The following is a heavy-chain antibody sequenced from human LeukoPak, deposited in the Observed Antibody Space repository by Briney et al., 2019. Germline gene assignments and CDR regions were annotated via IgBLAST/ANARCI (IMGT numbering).Heavy chain of an antibody. V-gene: IGHV3-23*01. D-gene: IGHD2-2*01. CDR1: GFTFSSYA. CDR2: ISGSGGST. J-gene: IGHJ4*02. CDR3: AKDLIPLRVDAVFDY. Sequence: PGRSLRLSCAASGFTFSSYAMSWVRQAPGKGLEWVSAISGSGGSTYYADSVKGRFTISRDNSKNTLYLQMNSLRAEDTAVYYCAKDLIPLRVDAVFDYWGQGTLVTVSS.